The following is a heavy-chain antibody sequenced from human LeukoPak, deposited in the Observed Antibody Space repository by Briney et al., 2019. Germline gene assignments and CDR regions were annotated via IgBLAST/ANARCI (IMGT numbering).Heavy chain of an antibody. V-gene: IGHV4-4*02. J-gene: IGHJ4*02. CDR3: ARLPLRCSGCSCYPYCGL. D-gene: IGHD2-15*01. CDR1: GGSISSSNW. Sequence: SETLSLTCAVSGGSISSSNWWSWVRQPPGKGLEGIGEIYHSGSTNYNPSLKSRVTISVDKSKNQLSLKLSSVTAADPAVYYCARLPLRCSGCSCYPYCGLGGQGTLVSVSS. CDR2: IYHSGST.